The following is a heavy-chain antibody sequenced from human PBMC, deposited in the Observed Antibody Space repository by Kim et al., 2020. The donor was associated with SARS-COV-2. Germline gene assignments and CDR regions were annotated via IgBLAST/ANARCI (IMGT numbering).Heavy chain of an antibody. Sequence: SETLSLTCSISDDSISRNYWSWIRQPPGKGLEWLGYMYSSGSTNHSPSLKSRITISLDTSKKQFSLNLTSVTAADTAVYYCARGLLGIPAALDFWGQGTFVTVSA. CDR2: MYSSGST. J-gene: IGHJ4*02. CDR3: ARGLLGIPAALDF. CDR1: DDSISRNY. D-gene: IGHD2-2*01. V-gene: IGHV4-59*01.